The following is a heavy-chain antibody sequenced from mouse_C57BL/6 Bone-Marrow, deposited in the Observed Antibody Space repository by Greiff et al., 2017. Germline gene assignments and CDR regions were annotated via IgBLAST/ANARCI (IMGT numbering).Heavy chain of an antibody. V-gene: IGHV14-4*01. CDR1: GFNIKDDY. J-gene: IGHJ3*01. Sequence: EVKLQESGAELVRPGASVKLSCTASGFNIKDDYMHWVKQRPEQGLEWIGWIDPENGDTEYASKFQGKATITADTSSNTAYLQLSSLTSEDTAVYYCTTPLLLPYWGQGTLVTVSA. CDR3: TTPLLLPY. D-gene: IGHD1-1*01. CDR2: IDPENGDT.